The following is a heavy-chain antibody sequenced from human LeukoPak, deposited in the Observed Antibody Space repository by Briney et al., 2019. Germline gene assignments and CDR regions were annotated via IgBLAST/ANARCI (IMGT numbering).Heavy chain of an antibody. J-gene: IGHJ6*03. D-gene: IGHD6-25*01. V-gene: IGHV3-48*01. CDR1: GFTFGSYT. Sequence: GGSLRLSCAASGFTFGSYTMNWVRQPPGKGLEWVSNIGTSSTTIYYADSVKGRFTISRDNAKNSLYLQMNSLRADDTAVYYCARFAAGGSYYYYMDVWGKGTTVTVSS. CDR3: ARFAAGGSYYYYMDV. CDR2: IGTSSTTI.